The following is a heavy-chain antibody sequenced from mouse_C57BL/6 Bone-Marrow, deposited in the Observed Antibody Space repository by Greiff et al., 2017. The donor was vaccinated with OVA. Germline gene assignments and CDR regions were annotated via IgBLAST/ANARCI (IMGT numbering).Heavy chain of an antibody. CDR2: IHPNSGST. D-gene: IGHD5-1*01. V-gene: IGHV1-64*01. CDR3: ASRVYWYFDV. CDR1: GYTFTSYW. J-gene: IGHJ1*03. Sequence: QVQLQQPGAELVKPGASVKLSCKASGYTFTSYWMHWVKQRPGQGLEWIGMIHPNSGSTNYNEKFKSKATLTADKSSSTAYMQLSSLTSEDSAVYYCASRVYWYFDVWGTGTTVTVSS.